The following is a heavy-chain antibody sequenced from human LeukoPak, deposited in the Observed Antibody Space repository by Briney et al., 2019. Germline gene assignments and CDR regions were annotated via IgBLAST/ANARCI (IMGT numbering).Heavy chain of an antibody. D-gene: IGHD3-10*01. CDR2: IKEDGSEI. J-gene: IGHJ6*03. CDR1: GFTFSNYW. CDR3: ARGRGSGSYSYYYYYMDV. Sequence: PGGSLRLSCAASGFTFSNYWMNWVRQAPGKGLEWVAHIKEDGSEIYYADSVRGRFTISRDNAKNSLYLQMNSLRAEDTAVYYCARGRGSGSYSYYYYYMDVWGKGTTVTVSS. V-gene: IGHV3-7*01.